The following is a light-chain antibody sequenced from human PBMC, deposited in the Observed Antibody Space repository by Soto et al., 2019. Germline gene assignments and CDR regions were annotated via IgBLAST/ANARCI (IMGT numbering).Light chain of an antibody. CDR2: GAS. J-gene: IGKJ4*01. CDR3: QQYVSIPLT. CDR1: QSVVTY. V-gene: IGKV3-20*01. Sequence: EVGLTQYKGTLSLSPGERATLSCRASQSVVTYLAWYQQKPGQAPRLLIYGASSRATGIPDRFSGSGSGTDFTLTISRLEPEDFAVYYCQQYVSIPLTFAGRTMV.